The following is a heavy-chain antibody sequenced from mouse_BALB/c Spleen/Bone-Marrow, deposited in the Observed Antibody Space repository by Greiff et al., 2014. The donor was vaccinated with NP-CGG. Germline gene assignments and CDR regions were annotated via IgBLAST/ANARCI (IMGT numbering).Heavy chain of an antibody. CDR1: GFSLTSYG. CDR3: AREGGYYYGSRVAWFAY. D-gene: IGHD1-1*01. J-gene: IGHJ3*01. CDR2: ICAGGST. Sequence: VQLQQSGPGLVAPSQSLSITCTVSGFSLTSYGVHWVRQPPGKGLEWLGVICAGGSTNYNSALMSRLSISKDNSKSQVCLKMNSLQTDDTAMYYCAREGGYYYGSRVAWFAYWGQGTLVTVSA. V-gene: IGHV2-9*02.